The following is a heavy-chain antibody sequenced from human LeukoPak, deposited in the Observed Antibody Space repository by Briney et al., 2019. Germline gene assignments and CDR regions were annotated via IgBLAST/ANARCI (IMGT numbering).Heavy chain of an antibody. CDR1: GFTFSSYA. CDR2: ISGSGGST. V-gene: IGHV3-23*01. D-gene: IGHD3-22*01. J-gene: IGHJ5*02. CDR3: AKEVDYYDRSRTGFDP. Sequence: GGSLRLSCAASGFTFSSYAMSWVRQAPGKGLEWVSAISGSGGSTYYADSVKGRFTISRDNSKNTLYLQMNSLRAEDTAVYYCAKEVDYYDRSRTGFDPWGRGTLVTVSS.